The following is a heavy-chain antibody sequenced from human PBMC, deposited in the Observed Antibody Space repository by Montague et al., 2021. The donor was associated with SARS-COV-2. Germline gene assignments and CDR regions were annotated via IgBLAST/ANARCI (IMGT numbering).Heavy chain of an antibody. Sequence: SETLSLTCTVSGDSISGFYWNWIRQPPGKGLEWIGKIYYSGITNHNPSLKSRVTISVDTSKNQFSLKLISVTAADTALYYYARGVVAAPDTSDYWGQGTLVTVSS. V-gene: IGHV4-59*13. CDR1: GDSISGFY. J-gene: IGHJ4*02. CDR3: ARGVVAAPDTSDY. CDR2: IYYSGIT. D-gene: IGHD6-13*01.